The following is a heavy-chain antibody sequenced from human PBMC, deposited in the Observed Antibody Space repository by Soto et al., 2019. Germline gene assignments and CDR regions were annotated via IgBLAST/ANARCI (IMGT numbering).Heavy chain of an antibody. V-gene: IGHV1-18*04. CDR2: ISADNGKT. Sequence: GGSVKVAFKGVGYSFTTYGISSVRQAPGQGLEWMGWISADNGKTKYGQKFQGRVTMTTDTSKSTAYMELRSLRSDDTAVFYCARADREVPYYGMDVWGQGITVTVYS. CDR3: ARADREVPYYGMDV. CDR1: GYSFTTYG. J-gene: IGHJ6*02. D-gene: IGHD1-1*01.